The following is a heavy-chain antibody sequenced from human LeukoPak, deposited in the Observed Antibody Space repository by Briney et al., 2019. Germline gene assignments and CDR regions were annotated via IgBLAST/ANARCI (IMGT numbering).Heavy chain of an antibody. V-gene: IGHV4-30-2*01. J-gene: IGHJ5*02. CDR1: GGSISSGGYS. CDR2: IYHSGST. CDR3: ARGAHDYGGNLDWFDP. Sequence: SQTLSLTCAVSGGSISSGGYSWSWIRQPPGKGLEWIGYIYHSGSTYYNPSLKSRVTISVDRSKNQFSLKLSSVTAADTAVYYCARGAHDYGGNLDWFDPWGQGTLVTVSS. D-gene: IGHD4-23*01.